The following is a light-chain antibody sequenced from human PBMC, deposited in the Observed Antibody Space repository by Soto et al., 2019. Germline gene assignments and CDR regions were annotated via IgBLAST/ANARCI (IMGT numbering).Light chain of an antibody. CDR1: SSDVGGYNY. Sequence: QSALTQPASVSGSPGQSITISCTGTSSDVGGYNYVSWYQHHPGKAPKLMIYEVNNRPSGVSNRFSGSKSGNTASLSISGLQAEDEADYYCSSYTNSTTWVFGGGTKVTVL. J-gene: IGLJ3*02. V-gene: IGLV2-14*01. CDR3: SSYTNSTTWV. CDR2: EVN.